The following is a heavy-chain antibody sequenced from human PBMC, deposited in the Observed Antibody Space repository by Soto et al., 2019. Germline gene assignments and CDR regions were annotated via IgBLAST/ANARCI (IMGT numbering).Heavy chain of an antibody. CDR3: PRATFRGYYYGSGKGGYFDY. V-gene: IGHV1-18*04. J-gene: IGHJ4*02. CDR1: GYTFTSYG. D-gene: IGHD3-10*01. Sequence: QVQLVQSGAEVKKPGASVKVSCKASGYTFTSYGISWVRQAPGQGLEWMGWISAYNGNTNYAQKLQGRVTMTTDTSTSTAYMELRSLRSDDTAVYYCPRATFRGYYYGSGKGGYFDYWGQGTLVTVSS. CDR2: ISAYNGNT.